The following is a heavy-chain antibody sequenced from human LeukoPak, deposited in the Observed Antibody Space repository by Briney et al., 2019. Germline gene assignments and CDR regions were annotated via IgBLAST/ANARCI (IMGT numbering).Heavy chain of an antibody. J-gene: IGHJ4*02. Sequence: PSQTLSLTCAVSGGSISSGGYSWSWIRQPPGKGLEWIGYIYHSGSTYYNPSLKRRVTISVDRSKNQFSLKLSSVTAADTAVYYCAREAGAAAGYFDYWGQGTLVTVSS. CDR3: AREAGAAAGYFDY. CDR2: IYHSGST. D-gene: IGHD6-13*01. V-gene: IGHV4-30-2*01. CDR1: GGSISSGGYS.